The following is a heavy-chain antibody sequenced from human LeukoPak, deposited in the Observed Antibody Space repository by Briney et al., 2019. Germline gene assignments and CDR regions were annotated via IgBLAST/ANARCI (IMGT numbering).Heavy chain of an antibody. V-gene: IGHV3-33*08. Sequence: GGSLRLSCAASGFTFSSYAMTWVRQAPGKGLEWVAVIWYDGSNKYYADSVKGRFTISRDNSKNTLYLQMDSLRAEDTAVYYCARAEGYYDSSGNDAFDIWGQGTMVTVSS. J-gene: IGHJ3*02. CDR3: ARAEGYYDSSGNDAFDI. CDR2: IWYDGSNK. D-gene: IGHD3-22*01. CDR1: GFTFSSYA.